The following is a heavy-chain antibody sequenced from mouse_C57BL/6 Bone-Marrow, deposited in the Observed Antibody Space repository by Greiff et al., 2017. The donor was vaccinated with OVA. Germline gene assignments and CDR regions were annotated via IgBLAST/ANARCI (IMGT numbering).Heavy chain of an antibody. CDR1: GFNIKNTY. Sequence: EVQLQESVAELVRPGASVKLSCTASGFNIKNTYMHWVKQRPEQGLEWIGRIDPANGNTKYAPKFQGKATITADTSSNTAYLQLSSLTSEDTAIYYCARDYYGSSYDYYYAMDYCGQGTSVTVSS. D-gene: IGHD1-1*01. V-gene: IGHV14-3*01. J-gene: IGHJ4*01. CDR2: IDPANGNT. CDR3: ARDYYGSSYDYYYAMDY.